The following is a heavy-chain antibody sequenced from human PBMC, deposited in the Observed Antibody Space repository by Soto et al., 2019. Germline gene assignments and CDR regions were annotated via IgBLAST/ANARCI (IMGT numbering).Heavy chain of an antibody. J-gene: IGHJ4*02. D-gene: IGHD3-22*01. Sequence: SETLSLTCTVSGGSISSYYWSWIRQPPGKGLEWIGYIYYSGSTNYNPSLKSRVTISEDTSKNQFSLKLSSVTAADTAVYYCARDRHNYYDSSGYSPYFDDWGQGTLVTVSS. CDR2: IYYSGST. V-gene: IGHV4-59*01. CDR1: GGSISSYY. CDR3: ARDRHNYYDSSGYSPYFDD.